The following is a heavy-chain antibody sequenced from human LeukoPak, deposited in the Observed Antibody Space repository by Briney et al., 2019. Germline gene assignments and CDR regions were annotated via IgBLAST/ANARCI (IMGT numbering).Heavy chain of an antibody. CDR1: GFTFSNYG. CDR2: ISYNGNNK. D-gene: IGHD3-10*01. Sequence: PGGSLRLSCAASGFTFSNYGIHWVRQAPGKGLEWVAVISYNGNNKYYADSVKGRFTISRDNSKNTLYLQMNSLRAEDTAVYYCANPEAYYYGSGSYYNLGYWGQGTLVTVSS. J-gene: IGHJ4*02. V-gene: IGHV3-30*18. CDR3: ANPEAYYYGSGSYYNLGY.